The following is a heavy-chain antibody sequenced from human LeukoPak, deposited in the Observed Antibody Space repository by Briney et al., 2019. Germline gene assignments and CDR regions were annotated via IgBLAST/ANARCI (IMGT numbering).Heavy chain of an antibody. J-gene: IGHJ4*02. CDR3: ARSGYCSGGSCPDY. Sequence: SVKVSCKASGGTFSSYAISWVRQAPGQGLEWMGGIIHIFGTANYAQKFQGRVTITADESTSTAYMELSSLRSEDTAVYYCARSGYCSGGSCPDYWGQGTLVTVSS. CDR2: IIHIFGTA. CDR1: GGTFSSYA. D-gene: IGHD2-15*01. V-gene: IGHV1-69*13.